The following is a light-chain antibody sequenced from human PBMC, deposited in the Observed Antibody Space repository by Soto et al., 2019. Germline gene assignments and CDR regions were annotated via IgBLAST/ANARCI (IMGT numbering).Light chain of an antibody. CDR2: ENN. J-gene: IGLJ3*02. V-gene: IGLV1-51*02. CDR1: SSNIGNNY. Sequence: QSVLTQPPSVSAAPGQKVTISFSGSSSNIGNNYVSWYQQLPGTAPKLLIYENNKRPSGIPDRFSGSKSGTSATLGITGLQTGDEADYYCGTWDSSLSAGVFGGGTKVTVL. CDR3: GTWDSSLSAGV.